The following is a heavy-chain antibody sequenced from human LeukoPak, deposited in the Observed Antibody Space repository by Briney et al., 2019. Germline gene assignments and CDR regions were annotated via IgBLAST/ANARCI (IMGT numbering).Heavy chain of an antibody. D-gene: IGHD6-6*01. CDR2: INPKSGGT. CDR1: GYTFTGYY. CDR3: ARESSITTRAWSH. V-gene: IGHV1-2*02. J-gene: IGHJ4*02. Sequence: GASVKVSCKASGYTFTGYYIHWVRQAPGQGLEWMGWINPKSGGTNYAQRFQGRVTMTRDTSTTTAYMELSRLRSDDTAVYYCARESSITTRAWSHWGQGTLVTVSS.